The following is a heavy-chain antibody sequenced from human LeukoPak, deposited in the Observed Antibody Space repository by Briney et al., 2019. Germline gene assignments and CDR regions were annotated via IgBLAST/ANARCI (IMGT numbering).Heavy chain of an antibody. J-gene: IGHJ4*02. CDR1: VYTFTNYG. Sequence: ASVTVSYKPSVYTFTNYGISWVRQAPGQGQEGRGWISAYNGNTNYAQKLQGRVTMTTDTSTSTAYMELRSLRSDDTAVYYCAREYYGSGSYYPFDYWGQGTLATVSS. D-gene: IGHD3-10*01. CDR3: AREYYGSGSYYPFDY. CDR2: ISAYNGNT. V-gene: IGHV1-18*01.